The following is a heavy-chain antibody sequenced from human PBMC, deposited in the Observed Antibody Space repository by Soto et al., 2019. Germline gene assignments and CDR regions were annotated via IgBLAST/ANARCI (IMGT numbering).Heavy chain of an antibody. CDR1: GESINSGGYY. CDR3: ARASSSSSAADY. CDR2: IYDSESA. D-gene: IGHD6-6*01. V-gene: IGHV4-31*03. Sequence: SETLSLTCSVSGESINSGGYYWSWIRHHPGKGLEWIGYIYDSESAYYNPSLKSRVTISMDTSKNHFAMRLSSVTAADTAVYYCARASSSSSAADYWGQGTQVTVPS. J-gene: IGHJ4*02.